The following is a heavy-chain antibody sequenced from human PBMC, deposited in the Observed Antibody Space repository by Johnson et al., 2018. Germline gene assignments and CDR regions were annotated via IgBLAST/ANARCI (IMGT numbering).Heavy chain of an antibody. CDR3: AMGTVTRGAFDI. V-gene: IGHV1-8*01. D-gene: IGHD4-17*01. CDR1: GYTFTSYD. J-gene: IGHJ3*02. Sequence: QVQLVESGAEVKKPGASVKVSCKASGYTFTSYDINWVRQATGQGLEWMGWMNPNSGNTGYAQKFQGRVTMTRNTSRSTAYMELSRLRSEDTAVYYCAMGTVTRGAFDIWGQGTMVTVSS. CDR2: MNPNSGNT.